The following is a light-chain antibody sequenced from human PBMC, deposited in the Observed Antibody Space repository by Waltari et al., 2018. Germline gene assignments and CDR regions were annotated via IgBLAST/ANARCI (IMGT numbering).Light chain of an antibody. Sequence: QLVVTQPPSASASLGASVKLTRALSSGHSNFVIAWHPQQSGQGPRFLLNLYSNGSDTKGGGIPHRFSGSSSGAERFLIISSLQSADEADYYCQTWGNGIRVFGGGTKLTVL. J-gene: IGLJ3*02. V-gene: IGLV4-69*01. CDR3: QTWGNGIRV. CDR2: LYSNGSD. CDR1: SGHSNFV.